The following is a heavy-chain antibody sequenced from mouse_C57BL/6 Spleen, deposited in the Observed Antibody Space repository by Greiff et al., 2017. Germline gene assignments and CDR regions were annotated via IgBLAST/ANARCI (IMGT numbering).Heavy chain of an antibody. D-gene: IGHD2-2*01. J-gene: IGHJ3*01. CDR3: AVYYGYVPFAY. CDR2: ISYDGSN. V-gene: IGHV3-6*01. CDR1: GYSITSGYY. Sequence: DVQLQESGPGLVKPSQSLSLTCSVTGYSITSGYYWNWIRQFPGNKLEWMGYISYDGSNNYNPSLKNRISITRDTSKNQFFLKLNSVTTEDTATYYCAVYYGYVPFAYWGQGTLVTVSA.